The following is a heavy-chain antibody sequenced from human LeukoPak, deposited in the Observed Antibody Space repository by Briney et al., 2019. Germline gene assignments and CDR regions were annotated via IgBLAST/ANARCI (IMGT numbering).Heavy chain of an antibody. D-gene: IGHD6-13*01. V-gene: IGHV5-51*01. Sequence: GESLKISCQGSTYTFNSYWIGWVRQRPGKGLEWMGIIFPRDSDTRVSPSFQGQVTISADKSFNTAYLQWSSLKASDTAMYYCARQSGSSRLGDYFDYWGQGTLVTVSS. CDR2: IFPRDSDT. J-gene: IGHJ4*02. CDR1: TYTFNSYW. CDR3: ARQSGSSRLGDYFDY.